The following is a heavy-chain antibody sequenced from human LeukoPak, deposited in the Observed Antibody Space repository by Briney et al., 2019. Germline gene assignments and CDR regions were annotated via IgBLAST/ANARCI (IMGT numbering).Heavy chain of an antibody. V-gene: IGHV3-21*01. CDR3: ARVLFYYGSGSYYDAFDI. J-gene: IGHJ3*02. CDR1: GFTFSSYS. CDR2: ISSSSSYI. Sequence: GGSLRLSCAASGFTFSSYSMNWVRQAPGKGLEWVSSISSSSSYIYYAGSVKGRFTISRDNAKNSLYLQMNSLRAEDTAVYYCARVLFYYGSGSYYDAFDIWGQGTMVTVSS. D-gene: IGHD3-10*01.